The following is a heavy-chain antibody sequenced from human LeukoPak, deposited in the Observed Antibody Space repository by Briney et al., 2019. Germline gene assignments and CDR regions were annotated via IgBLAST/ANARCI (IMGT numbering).Heavy chain of an antibody. D-gene: IGHD4-11*01. V-gene: IGHV1-2*02. J-gene: IGHJ6*03. CDR2: INPNSGGT. Sequence: ASVKVSCKASGYTFTGYYMHWVRQAPGQGLEWMGWINPNSGGTNYAQKFQGRVTMTRDTSISTAYMELSRLRSDDTAVYYCARAYSIYESKFNKYYMDVWGKGTTVTVSS. CDR3: ARAYSIYESKFNKYYMDV. CDR1: GYTFTGYY.